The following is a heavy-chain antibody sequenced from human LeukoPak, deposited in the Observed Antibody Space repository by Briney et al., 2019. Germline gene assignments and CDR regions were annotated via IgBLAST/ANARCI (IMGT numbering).Heavy chain of an antibody. CDR3: ARSQFRTTNSGAWGFQP. CDR1: GFTFTNYW. J-gene: IGHJ1*01. V-gene: IGHV3-7*03. CDR2: IKQDGSEK. D-gene: IGHD3-16*01. Sequence: GGSLRLSCAASGFTFTNYWMNWVRQAPGKGLEWVANIKQDGSEKYYVDSVKGRFTISRDNAKNSLYLQLNSLRPDDTAVYYCARSQFRTTNSGAWGFQPWGQGTLVTVSS.